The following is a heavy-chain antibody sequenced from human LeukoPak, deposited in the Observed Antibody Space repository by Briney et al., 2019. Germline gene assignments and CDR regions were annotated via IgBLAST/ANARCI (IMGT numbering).Heavy chain of an antibody. D-gene: IGHD1-26*01. V-gene: IGHV3-7*01. CDR3: ARDKVVGPTQFDY. CDR2: IEQVGSEI. Sequence: GGSLRLSCAASGFTFSSYWMSWVRQAPGKGLEWVANIEQVGSEIYYVDSVKGRFTISRDNAKNSLYLQMNSLRAEDTAVYYCARDKVVGPTQFDYWRQGALVTVSS. CDR1: GFTFSSYW. J-gene: IGHJ4*02.